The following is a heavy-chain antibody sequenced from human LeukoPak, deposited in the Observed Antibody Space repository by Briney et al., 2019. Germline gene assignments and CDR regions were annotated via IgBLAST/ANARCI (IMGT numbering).Heavy chain of an antibody. CDR2: IYTSGST. J-gene: IGHJ4*02. V-gene: IGHV4-4*07. CDR3: ARGIGGSYPKEYYSDY. CDR1: GGSISSYY. Sequence: SETLSLTCTVSGGSISSYYWSWIRQPAGKGLEWIGRIYTSGSTNYNPSLKSRVTMSVDTSKNQFSLKLSSVTAADTAVYYCARGIGGSYPKEYYSDYWGQGTLVTVSS. D-gene: IGHD1-26*01.